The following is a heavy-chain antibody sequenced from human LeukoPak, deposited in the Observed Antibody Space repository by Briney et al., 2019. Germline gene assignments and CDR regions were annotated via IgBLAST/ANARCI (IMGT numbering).Heavy chain of an antibody. CDR2: ISAGGGSK. CDR1: GFTFSSYG. CDR3: ARERVGSGTGSYYMDV. J-gene: IGHJ6*03. V-gene: IGHV3-23*01. Sequence: PGGSLRLSCVASGFTFSSYGMSWVRQAPGKGLEWVSAISAGGGSKYYADSVKGRFTISRDNAKNTLYLQMNSLRAEDTAVYYCARERVGSGTGSYYMDVWGKGTTVTVSS. D-gene: IGHD3-10*01.